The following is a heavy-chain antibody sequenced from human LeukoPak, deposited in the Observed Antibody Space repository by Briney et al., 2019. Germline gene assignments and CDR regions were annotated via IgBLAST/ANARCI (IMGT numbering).Heavy chain of an antibody. Sequence: GGSLRLSCAASGFTFSRYSMNWVRQAPGKGLEWVSVIYSGGSTYYADSVKGRFTISRDNSKNTLYLQMNSLRAEDTAVYYCARDYPYYYDSSGYYSFDYWGQGTLVTVSS. J-gene: IGHJ4*02. CDR1: GFTFSRYS. CDR2: IYSGGST. V-gene: IGHV3-66*01. CDR3: ARDYPYYYDSSGYYSFDY. D-gene: IGHD3-22*01.